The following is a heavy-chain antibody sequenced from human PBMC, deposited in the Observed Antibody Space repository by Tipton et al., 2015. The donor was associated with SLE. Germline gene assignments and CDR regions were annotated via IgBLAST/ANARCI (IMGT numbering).Heavy chain of an antibody. J-gene: IGHJ6*02. Sequence: TLSLTCAVSGDSITTTNWWSWVRQPPGKGLEWIGEIYHSGSTNYNPSLESRVTMSIDKSKNQFSLILSSVTAADTAVYYCARDWKCSNTDCYYSPGGYFYYGLDVWGQGTTVTVSS. D-gene: IGHD2-21*02. CDR1: GDSITTTNW. V-gene: IGHV4-4*02. CDR3: ARDWKCSNTDCYYSPGGYFYYGLDV. CDR2: IYHSGST.